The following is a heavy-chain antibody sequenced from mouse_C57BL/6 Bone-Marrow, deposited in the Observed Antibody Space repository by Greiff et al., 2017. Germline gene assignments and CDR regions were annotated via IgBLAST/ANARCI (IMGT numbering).Heavy chain of an antibody. D-gene: IGHD4-1*01. J-gene: IGHJ2*01. CDR1: GYAFTNYL. Sequence: VKLQQSGAELVRPGTSVKVSCKASGYAFTNYLIEWVKQRPGQGLEWIGVINPGSGGTNYNEKFKGKATLTADKSSSTAYMQLSSLTSEDSAVYFCARNGDAFDYWGQGTTLTVAS. V-gene: IGHV1-54*01. CDR3: ARNGDAFDY. CDR2: INPGSGGT.